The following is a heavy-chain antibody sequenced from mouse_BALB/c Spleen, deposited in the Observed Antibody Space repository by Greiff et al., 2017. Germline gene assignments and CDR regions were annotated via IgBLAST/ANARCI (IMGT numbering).Heavy chain of an antibody. V-gene: IGHV5-6-4*01. CDR3: TRGDYGRYAMDY. CDR1: GFTFSSYT. CDR2: ISSGGSYT. Sequence: EVKVEESGGGLVKPGGSLKLSCAASGFTFSSYTMSWVRQTPEKRLEWVATISSGGSYTYYPDSVKGRFTISRDNAKNTLYLQMSSLKSEDTAMYYCTRGDYGRYAMDYWGQGTSVTVSS. D-gene: IGHD1-1*01. J-gene: IGHJ4*01.